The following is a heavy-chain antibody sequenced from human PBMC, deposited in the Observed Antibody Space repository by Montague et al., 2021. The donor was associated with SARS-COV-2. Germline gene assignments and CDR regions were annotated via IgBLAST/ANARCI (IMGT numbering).Heavy chain of an antibody. CDR1: GGSISSSSYY. D-gene: IGHD6-13*01. CDR3: ARVGRQQLVRLSGMDV. V-gene: IGHV4-39*07. Sequence: SETRSLTCTVSGGSISSSSYYWGWIRQPPGKGLEWIGSIYYSGSTYYXPSLKSRVTISVDTSKNQFSLKLGSVTAADTAVYYCARVGRQQLVRLSGMDVWGQGTTVTVSS. CDR2: IYYSGST. J-gene: IGHJ6*02.